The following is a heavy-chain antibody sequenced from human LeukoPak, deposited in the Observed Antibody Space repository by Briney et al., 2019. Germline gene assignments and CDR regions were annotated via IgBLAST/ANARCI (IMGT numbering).Heavy chain of an antibody. CDR3: ATGSRIAAAGTKTYYYYYMDV. Sequence: ASVKVSCKASGYTFTSYYMHWVRQAPGQGLEWMGIINPSGGSTSYAQKFQGRVTMTEDTSTDTAYMELSSLRSEDTAVYYCATGSRIAAAGTKTYYYYYMDVWGKGTTVTVSS. CDR1: GYTFTSYY. D-gene: IGHD6-13*01. CDR2: INPSGGST. J-gene: IGHJ6*03. V-gene: IGHV1-46*01.